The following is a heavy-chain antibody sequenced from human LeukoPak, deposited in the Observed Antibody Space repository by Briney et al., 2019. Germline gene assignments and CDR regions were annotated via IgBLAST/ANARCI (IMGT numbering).Heavy chain of an antibody. J-gene: IGHJ1*01. CDR3: ARQGTAAGPFQR. Sequence: SETLSLTCTVSGGSISNYYWSWVRQPPGKGLEWIGYIFYSGSTNYNSSLKSRVTLSIDTSKNQFSLNLTSVTTADTAVYYCARQGTAAGPFQRLGQGTLVTVSS. D-gene: IGHD6-13*01. CDR2: IFYSGST. V-gene: IGHV4-59*08. CDR1: GGSISNYY.